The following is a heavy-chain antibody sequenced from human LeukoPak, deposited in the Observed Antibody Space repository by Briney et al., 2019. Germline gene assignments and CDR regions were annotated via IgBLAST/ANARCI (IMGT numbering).Heavy chain of an antibody. CDR2: IWYDGSN. D-gene: IGHD6-13*01. CDR3: NRGAAGEGGFDY. CDR1: GFTFSNYG. J-gene: IGHJ4*02. Sequence: GGSLRLSCAASGFTFSNYGMHWVRQAPGKGLEWVAVIWYDGSNNYADSVKGRFTISSNNSKNTLYLQMTSLRAEDTAVYYCNRGAAGEGGFDYWGQGTLVTVSS. V-gene: IGHV3-33*01.